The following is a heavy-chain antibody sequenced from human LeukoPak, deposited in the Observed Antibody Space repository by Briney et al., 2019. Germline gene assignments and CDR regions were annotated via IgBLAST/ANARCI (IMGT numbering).Heavy chain of an antibody. CDR3: ARQSYRGSYLLYWFDP. J-gene: IGHJ5*02. CDR2: INPSGGST. Sequence: GASVKVSCKASGYTFTSYYMHWVRQAPGQGLGWMGIINPSGGSTSYAQKFQGRVTMTRDTSTSTVYMELSSLRSEDTAVYYCARQSYRGSYLLYWFDPWGQGTLVTVSS. V-gene: IGHV1-46*01. D-gene: IGHD1-26*01. CDR1: GYTFTSYY.